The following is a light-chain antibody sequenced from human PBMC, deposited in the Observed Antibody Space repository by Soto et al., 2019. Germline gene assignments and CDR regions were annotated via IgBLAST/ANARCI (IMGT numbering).Light chain of an antibody. CDR3: QQSYSTPPT. CDR2: KAS. CDR1: ESISSG. Sequence: DIQMTQSPSTLSASVGDRVTITCRASESISSGLAWYQQKPGKAPNLLIYKASTLESGVPSRFSGSGSGTDFTLTISSLQPEDFATYYCQQSYSTPPTFGQGTKVDIK. V-gene: IGKV1-5*03. J-gene: IGKJ1*01.